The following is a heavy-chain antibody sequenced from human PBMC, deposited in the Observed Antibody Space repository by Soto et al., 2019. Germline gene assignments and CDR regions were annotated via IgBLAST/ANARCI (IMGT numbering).Heavy chain of an antibody. CDR1: GFSLSTSGVD. J-gene: IGHJ4*02. CDR3: AHRRPYSNSPEYFFDS. CDR2: IYWDDDK. V-gene: IGHV2-5*02. Sequence: QITLKESGPSLVQPTQTLTLTCTFSGFSLSTSGVDVGWIRQPPGKALEWLALIYWDDDKRYSPSLTSRLTITKDTSKNQVVLTMTNMDPLDTATYYCAHRRPYSNSPEYFFDSWGQGTLVTVSS. D-gene: IGHD6-6*01.